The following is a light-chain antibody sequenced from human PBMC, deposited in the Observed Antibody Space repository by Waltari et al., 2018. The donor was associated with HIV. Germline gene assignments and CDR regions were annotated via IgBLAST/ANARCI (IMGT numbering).Light chain of an antibody. CDR2: RNS. CDR1: TSNLGRNY. CDR3: AAWDDSLSVLYV. V-gene: IGLV1-47*01. Sequence: QSVLTQPPSASGTPGQRVTISCSGSTSNLGRNYVHWSQQLPGTAPKLLIYRNSQRPSGVPDRFSGSKSGTSASLAISGLRSEDEADYYCAAWDDSLSVLYVFGTGTKVTVL. J-gene: IGLJ1*01.